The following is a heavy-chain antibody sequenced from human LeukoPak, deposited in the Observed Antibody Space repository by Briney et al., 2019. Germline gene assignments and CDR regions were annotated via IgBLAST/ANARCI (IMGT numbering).Heavy chain of an antibody. CDR3: ARDLYSGSYYDFDY. D-gene: IGHD1-26*01. CDR2: ISYDGTNR. Sequence: GGSLRLSCAASGFTFSNYGMHWVRQAPGKGLEWVAVISYDGTNRYYADSVKGRFTISRDNSKNTLYLQMNSLRAEDTAVYYCARDLYSGSYYDFDYWGQGTLVTVSS. V-gene: IGHV3-30*03. CDR1: GFTFSNYG. J-gene: IGHJ4*02.